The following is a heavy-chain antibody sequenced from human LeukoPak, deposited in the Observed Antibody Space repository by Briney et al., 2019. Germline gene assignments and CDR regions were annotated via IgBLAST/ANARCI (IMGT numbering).Heavy chain of an antibody. CDR2: IYYSGST. D-gene: IGHD5-12*01. V-gene: IGHV4-39*07. J-gene: IGHJ6*03. Sequence: SETLSLTCTVSGGSISSSSYYWGWIRQPPGKGLEWIGSIYYSGSTYYNPSLKSRVTISVDTSKNQFSLKLSSVTAADTAVYYCARGEGGGYDTVYYYYYMDVWGKGTTVTISS. CDR1: GGSISSSSYY. CDR3: ARGEGGGYDTVYYYYYMDV.